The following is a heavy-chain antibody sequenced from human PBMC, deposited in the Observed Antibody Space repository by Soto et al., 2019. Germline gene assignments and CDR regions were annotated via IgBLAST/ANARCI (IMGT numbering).Heavy chain of an antibody. Sequence: QVQLVQSGAEVRKPGSSVRVSCTASGTTFSSYTVSWLRQAPGQGLEWMGRIIRILGVTNYAQKFRGRVTITAGEDAKAAYMELKGLRTEDTAVYYCAIRIYCGSDCYQKYYYGMDVCGQGTTVTVSS. CDR3: AIRIYCGSDCYQKYYYGMDV. CDR1: GTTFSSYT. CDR2: IIRILGVT. V-gene: IGHV1-69*02. D-gene: IGHD2-21*02. J-gene: IGHJ6*02.